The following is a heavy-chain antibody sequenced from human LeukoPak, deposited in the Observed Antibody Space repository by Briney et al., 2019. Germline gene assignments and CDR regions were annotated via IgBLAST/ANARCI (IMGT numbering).Heavy chain of an antibody. J-gene: IGHJ4*02. D-gene: IGHD1-1*01. CDR3: ARDKIEGPTKLDY. Sequence: GGSLRLSCAASGFTFSSYWMSWVRQAPGKGLEWVANIKQDGSEKYYVDSLKGRFTISRDNAKNSLYLQMNSLRAEDTAVYYCARDKIEGPTKLDYWGQGILVTVSS. CDR1: GFTFSSYW. CDR2: IKQDGSEK. V-gene: IGHV3-7*01.